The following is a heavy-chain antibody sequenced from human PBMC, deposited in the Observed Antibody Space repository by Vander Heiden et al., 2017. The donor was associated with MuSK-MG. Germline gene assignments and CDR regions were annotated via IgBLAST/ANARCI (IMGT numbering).Heavy chain of an antibody. J-gene: IGHJ3*02. D-gene: IGHD3-10*01. CDR3: ARDRGGRMVRGVKGAFDI. CDR1: GGSISSYY. CDR2: IYYSGST. V-gene: IGHV4-59*01. Sequence: QVQLQESGPGLVKPSETLSLTCTVSGGSISSYYWSWIRQPPGKGLEWIGYIYYSGSTNYNPSLKSRVTISVDTSKNQFSLKLSSVTAADTAVYYCARDRGGRMVRGVKGAFDIWGQGTMVTVSS.